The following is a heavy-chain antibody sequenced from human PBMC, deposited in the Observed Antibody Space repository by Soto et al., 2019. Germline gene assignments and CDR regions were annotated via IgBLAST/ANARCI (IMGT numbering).Heavy chain of an antibody. J-gene: IGHJ6*02. V-gene: IGHV3-64*01. CDR3: ARGFYDSYGMDV. CDR1: GFTFSSYA. D-gene: IGHD3-22*01. CDR2: ISSNGGST. Sequence: PGGSLRLSCAASGFTFSSYAMHWFRQAPGKGLEYVSAISSNGGSTYYANSVKGRFTISRDNSKNTLYLQMGSLRAEDMAVYYCARGFYDSYGMDVWGQGTTVTVS.